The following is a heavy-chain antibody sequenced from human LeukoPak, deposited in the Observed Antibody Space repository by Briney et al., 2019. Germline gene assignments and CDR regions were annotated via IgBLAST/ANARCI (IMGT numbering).Heavy chain of an antibody. CDR2: INPNSGGT. V-gene: IGHV1-2*02. Sequence: GASVKVSCKASGYTFTGYYMHWVQQAPGQGLEWMGWINPNSGGTNYAQKFQGRVTMTRDTSISTAYMELSRLRSDDTAVYYCAKVSFYYDSSGYYYPSDAFDIWGQGTMVTVSS. CDR1: GYTFTGYY. D-gene: IGHD3-22*01. J-gene: IGHJ3*02. CDR3: AKVSFYYDSSGYYYPSDAFDI.